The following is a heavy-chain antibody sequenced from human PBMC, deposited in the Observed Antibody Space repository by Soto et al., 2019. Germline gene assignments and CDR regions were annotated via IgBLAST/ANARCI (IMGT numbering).Heavy chain of an antibody. CDR1: GFTFSSYS. D-gene: IGHD3-3*01. J-gene: IGHJ6*02. CDR3: ARDSDFWSGTFYYYYGMDV. Sequence: PGGSLRLSCAASGFTFSSYSMNWVRQAPGKGLEWVSSISSSSSYIYYADSVKGRFTISRDNAKNSLHLQMNSLRAEDTAVYYCARDSDFWSGTFYYYYGMDVWGQGTTVTVSS. V-gene: IGHV3-21*01. CDR2: ISSSSSYI.